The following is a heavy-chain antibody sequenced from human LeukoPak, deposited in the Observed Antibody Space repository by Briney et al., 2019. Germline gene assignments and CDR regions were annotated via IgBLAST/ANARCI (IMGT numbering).Heavy chain of an antibody. Sequence: SETLSLTCAVYGGSLSGYYWSWIRQPPGKGLEWIGEINHSGNTNYNPSLKSPVTMSVDTPKNHFYLELISVTAAEMAVYYCARQGSGSSYYYYTLPYWGQGTLVTVSS. V-gene: IGHV4-34*01. CDR1: GGSLSGYY. J-gene: IGHJ4*02. CDR2: INHSGNT. D-gene: IGHD1-26*01. CDR3: ARQGSGSSYYYYTLPY.